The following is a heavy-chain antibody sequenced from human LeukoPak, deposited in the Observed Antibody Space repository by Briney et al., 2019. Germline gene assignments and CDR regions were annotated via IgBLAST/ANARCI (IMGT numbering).Heavy chain of an antibody. CDR1: EFTFSTYT. CDR2: ISSSSDYI. D-gene: IGHD6-13*01. J-gene: IGHJ4*02. CDR3: ASRWDY. V-gene: IGHV3-21*01. Sequence: GGSLRLSCAASEFTFSTYTMNWVRQAPGKGLEWVSSISSSSDYIYYPDSVKGRFTISRDNAKNSLYLQMNNLRADDTAVYYCASRWDYWGQGTLVTVSS.